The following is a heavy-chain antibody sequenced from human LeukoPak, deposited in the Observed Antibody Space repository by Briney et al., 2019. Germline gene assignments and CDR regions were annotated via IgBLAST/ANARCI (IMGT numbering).Heavy chain of an antibody. D-gene: IGHD6-19*01. Sequence: GEPLKISFKGSGCSFTNYWIGWVRQMPGKGLEWMGIIYPGDSDTRYSPSFQGQVTISADKSISTAYLQWSSLRASDTAMYYCARRVGIVVAGDFDYWGQGTLVTVSS. J-gene: IGHJ4*02. V-gene: IGHV5-51*01. CDR1: GCSFTNYW. CDR2: IYPGDSDT. CDR3: ARRVGIVVAGDFDY.